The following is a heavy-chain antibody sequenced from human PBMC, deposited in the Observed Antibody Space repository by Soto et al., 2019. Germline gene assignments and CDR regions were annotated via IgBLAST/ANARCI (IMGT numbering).Heavy chain of an antibody. V-gene: IGHV3-30*18. D-gene: IGHD6-13*01. J-gene: IGHJ4*02. CDR3: AKQYSSSWPPYFDY. CDR1: GFTFSSYG. Sequence: VQLVESGGGVVQPGRSLRLSCAASGFTFSSYGMHWVRQAPGKGLEWVAVISYDGSNKYYADSVKGRFTISRDNSKNTLYLQMNSLRAEDTAVYYCAKQYSSSWPPYFDYWGQGTLVTVSS. CDR2: ISYDGSNK.